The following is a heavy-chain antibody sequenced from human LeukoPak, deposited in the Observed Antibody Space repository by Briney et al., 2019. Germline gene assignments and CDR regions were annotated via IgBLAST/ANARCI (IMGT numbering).Heavy chain of an antibody. D-gene: IGHD2-15*01. V-gene: IGHV4-39*01. CDR3: ARAYIVVVVAAKPPHWYFDL. CDR2: IYYSGST. J-gene: IGHJ2*01. Sequence: SETLSLTCTVSGGSISSSSYYWGWIRQPPGKGLEWIVSIYYSGSTYYNPSLKSRVTISVDTSKNQFSLKLSSVTAADTAVYYCARAYIVVVVAAKPPHWYFDLWGRGTLVTVSS. CDR1: GGSISSSSYY.